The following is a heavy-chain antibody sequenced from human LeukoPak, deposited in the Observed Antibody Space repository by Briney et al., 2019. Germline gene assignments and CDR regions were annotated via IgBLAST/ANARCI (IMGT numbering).Heavy chain of an antibody. CDR1: GFIFNIYA. CDR2: VSGNGAYT. Sequence: GGSLRLSCAASGFIFNIYAMCWVRQPPGKGLEWVSTVSGNGAYTYHADSVKGRFTISRDNSKDTLYLQMHSLRVEDTAIYYCAKDLFCTSTSCSNWFDPWGQGTLVTVSS. D-gene: IGHD2-2*01. CDR3: AKDLFCTSTSCSNWFDP. V-gene: IGHV3-23*01. J-gene: IGHJ5*02.